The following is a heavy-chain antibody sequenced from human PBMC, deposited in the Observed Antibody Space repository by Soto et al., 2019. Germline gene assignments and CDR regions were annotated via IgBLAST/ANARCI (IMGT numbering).Heavy chain of an antibody. Sequence: PGGSLRLSCSASGFTFNTYTMTWVRQAPGKGLEWVSGISGSTDKTYYADSVKGRFTISRDNSKKVLYLQMNSLRTEDTALYYCAGRTVTTSWDADIWGQGTMVTVSS. D-gene: IGHD4-17*01. J-gene: IGHJ3*02. V-gene: IGHV3-23*01. CDR1: GFTFNTYT. CDR2: ISGSTDKT. CDR3: AGRTVTTSWDADI.